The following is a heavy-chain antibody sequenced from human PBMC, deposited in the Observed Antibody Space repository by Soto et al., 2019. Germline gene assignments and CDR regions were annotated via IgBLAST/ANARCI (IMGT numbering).Heavy chain of an antibody. D-gene: IGHD6-13*01. V-gene: IGHV1-46*01. CDR1: ADTFTSYY. Sequence: ASVKVSCKAPADTFTSYYIHRVRQAPGHGLEWMGIINPNGGSTRFAQTFQGRTTMTTYTSTSTAYMELSSLRSEDTAVYYCARSRGYSSSWPNYYYYVMDVWGQGTTVTVSS. CDR2: INPNGGST. J-gene: IGHJ6*02. CDR3: ARSRGYSSSWPNYYYYVMDV.